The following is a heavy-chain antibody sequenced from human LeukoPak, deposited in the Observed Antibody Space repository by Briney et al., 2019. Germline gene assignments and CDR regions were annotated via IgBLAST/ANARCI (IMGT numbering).Heavy chain of an antibody. CDR2: ISSSSSYI. CDR3: ARSSGWHGGTFDY. Sequence: GGSLRLSCAASGFTFSSYSMNWVRQAPGKGLEWVSSISSSSSYIYYADSVKGRFTISRDNAKNSLYLQMNSLRAEDTAVYYCARSSGWHGGTFDYWGQGTLVTVSS. D-gene: IGHD6-19*01. V-gene: IGHV3-21*04. J-gene: IGHJ4*02. CDR1: GFTFSSYS.